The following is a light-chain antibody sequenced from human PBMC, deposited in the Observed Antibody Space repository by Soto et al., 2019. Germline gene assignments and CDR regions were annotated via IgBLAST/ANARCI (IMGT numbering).Light chain of an antibody. CDR1: SSDVGGCHY. V-gene: IGLV2-14*01. J-gene: IGLJ1*01. CDR2: EII. CDR3: SSYTSTSTYV. Sequence: QSALTQPASVSGSPGQSITISCTGTSSDVGGCHYVSWYQQHPGKAPKLMIYEIINRPSGVSNRFSASKSGNTASLTISGLQTEDEADYYCSSYTSTSTYVFGTGTKVTVL.